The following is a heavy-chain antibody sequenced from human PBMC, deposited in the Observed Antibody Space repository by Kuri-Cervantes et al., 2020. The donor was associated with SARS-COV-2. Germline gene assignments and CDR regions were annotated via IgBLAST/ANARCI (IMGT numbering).Heavy chain of an antibody. CDR1: GGSISSSSYY. CDR3: ARHAAWHGSSDWYFDL. J-gene: IGHJ2*01. Sequence: ESLKISCTVSGGSISSSSYYWGWIRQPPGKGLEWIGSIYYSGSTYYNPSLKSRVTISVDTSKNQFSLNLRSVTAADTAVFYCARHAAWHGSSDWYFDLWGRGTLVTVSS. CDR2: IYYSGST. V-gene: IGHV4-39*01. D-gene: IGHD6-13*01.